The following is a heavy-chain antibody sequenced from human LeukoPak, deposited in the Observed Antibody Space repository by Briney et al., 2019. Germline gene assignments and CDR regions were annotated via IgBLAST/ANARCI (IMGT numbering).Heavy chain of an antibody. CDR1: GYTFTGYY. V-gene: IGHV1-2*02. CDR2: INPNSGGT. J-gene: IGHJ3*02. Sequence: GASVKVSCKASGYTFTGYYMHWVRQAPGQGLEWMGWINPNSGGTNYAQKFQGRVTMTRDTSISTAYMELSRLRSDDTAVYYCARDPSLIGIPGAFVIWGQGTMVSVSS. CDR3: ARDPSLIGIPGAFVI. D-gene: IGHD1-14*01.